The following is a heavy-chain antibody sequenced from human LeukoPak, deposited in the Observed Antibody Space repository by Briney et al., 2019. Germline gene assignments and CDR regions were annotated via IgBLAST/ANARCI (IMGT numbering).Heavy chain of an antibody. CDR3: ARLQTYYYDSSGYYHWYFDL. D-gene: IGHD3-22*01. CDR1: GGSISSGDYY. V-gene: IGHV4-61*08. Sequence: SGTLSLTCTVSGGSISSGDYYWSWIRQPPGKGLEWIGYIYYSGSTNYNPSLKSRVTISVDTSKNQFSLKLSSVTAADTAVYYCARLQTYYYDSSGYYHWYFDLWGRGTLVTVSS. CDR2: IYYSGST. J-gene: IGHJ2*01.